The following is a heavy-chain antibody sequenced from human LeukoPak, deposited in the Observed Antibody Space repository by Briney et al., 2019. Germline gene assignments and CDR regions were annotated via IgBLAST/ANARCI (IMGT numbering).Heavy chain of an antibody. J-gene: IGHJ5*02. Sequence: ASVKVSCKASGSTFTSYYMHWVRQAPGQGLEWMGIINPSGGSTSYAQKFQGRVTMTRDMSTSTVYMELSSLRSEDTAVYYCARDHVGWEAAAVPYNWFDPWGQGTLVTVSS. V-gene: IGHV1-46*01. CDR3: ARDHVGWEAAAVPYNWFDP. CDR2: INPSGGST. CDR1: GSTFTSYY. D-gene: IGHD6-13*01.